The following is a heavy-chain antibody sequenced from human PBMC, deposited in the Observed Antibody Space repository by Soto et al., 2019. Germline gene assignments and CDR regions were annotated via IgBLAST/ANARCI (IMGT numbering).Heavy chain of an antibody. V-gene: IGHV4-34*01. CDR2: INHSGST. CDR3: ARRYFDWFNYYYYGMDV. D-gene: IGHD3-9*01. Sequence: PSETLSLTCAVYGGSFSGYYWSWIRQPPGKGLEWIGEINHSGSTNYNPSLKSRVTISVDKSKNQFSLKLSSVTAADTAVYYCARRYFDWFNYYYYGMDVWGQGTTVTVSS. CDR1: GGSFSGYY. J-gene: IGHJ6*02.